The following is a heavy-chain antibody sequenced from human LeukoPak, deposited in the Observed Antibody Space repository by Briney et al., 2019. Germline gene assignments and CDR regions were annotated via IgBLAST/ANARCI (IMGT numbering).Heavy chain of an antibody. CDR1: GGSISSYY. V-gene: IGHV4-59*12. Sequence: PSETLSLTCTVSGGSISSYYWSWIRQPPGKGLEWIGYIYYSGSTNYDPSLKSRVTISVDTSKNQFSLKLSSVTAADTAVYYCARDRRTKGEAPVDRQYLFDPWGQGTLVTVSS. J-gene: IGHJ5*02. CDR2: IYYSGST. D-gene: IGHD6-19*01. CDR3: ARDRRTKGEAPVDRQYLFDP.